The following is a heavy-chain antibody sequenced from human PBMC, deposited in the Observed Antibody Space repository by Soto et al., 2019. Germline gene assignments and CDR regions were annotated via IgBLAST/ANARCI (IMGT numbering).Heavy chain of an antibody. D-gene: IGHD2-8*01. CDR1: GFTFDSPYSHG. J-gene: IGHJ4*01. CDR2: ISSNGANT. Sequence: PGGSRRLSCAASGFTFDSPYSHGMSWVRQSPGKGPEWVSTISSNGANTHYAESVKGRFTISKDASRNTVHLHMNSLRAEDTATYFCVSWVSAHFDYWGQGTPVTVSS. CDR3: VSWVSAHFDY. V-gene: IGHV3-23*01.